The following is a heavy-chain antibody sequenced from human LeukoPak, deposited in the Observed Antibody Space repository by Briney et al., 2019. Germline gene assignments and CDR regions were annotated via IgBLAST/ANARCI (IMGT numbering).Heavy chain of an antibody. CDR1: GGSISSSSYY. CDR2: IYYSGST. Sequence: PSETLSLTCTVSGGSISSSSYYWGWIRQPPGKGLEWIGSIYYSGSTYYNPSLKSRVTISVDTSKNQFSLKLSSVTAADTAVYYCARASSYNWKVWYMDVWGKGTTVTVSS. J-gene: IGHJ6*03. CDR3: ARASSYNWKVWYMDV. D-gene: IGHD1-20*01. V-gene: IGHV4-39*01.